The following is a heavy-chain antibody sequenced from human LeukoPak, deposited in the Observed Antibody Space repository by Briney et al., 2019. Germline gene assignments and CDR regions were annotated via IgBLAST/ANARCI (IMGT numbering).Heavy chain of an antibody. V-gene: IGHV3-9*01. CDR3: AKDLGYCSSTSCYGMDV. Sequence: PGGSLRLSCAASGFTFDDYAMHWVRQAPGKGLEWVSGISWNSGSIGYADSVKGRFTISRDNAKNSLYLQMNSLRAEDTALYYCAKDLGYCSSTSCYGMDVWGQGTTVTVSS. CDR2: ISWNSGSI. D-gene: IGHD2-2*01. CDR1: GFTFDDYA. J-gene: IGHJ6*02.